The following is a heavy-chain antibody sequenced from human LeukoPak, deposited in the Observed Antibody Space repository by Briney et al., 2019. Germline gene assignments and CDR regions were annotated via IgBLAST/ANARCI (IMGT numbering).Heavy chain of an antibody. CDR2: INWNGGST. CDR1: GFPFDDYG. V-gene: IGHV3-20*04. CDR3: ARVQRGYSYGFIDY. J-gene: IGHJ4*02. Sequence: GGSLRLSCAAPGFPFDDYGMSWVRQAPGKGLEWVSGINWNGGSTGYADSVKGRFTISRDNAKNSLYLQMNSLRAEDTALYYCARVQRGYSYGFIDYWGQGTLVTVSS. D-gene: IGHD5-18*01.